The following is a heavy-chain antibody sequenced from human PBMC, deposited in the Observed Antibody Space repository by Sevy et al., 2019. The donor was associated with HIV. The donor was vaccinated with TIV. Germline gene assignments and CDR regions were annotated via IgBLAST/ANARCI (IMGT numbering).Heavy chain of an antibody. CDR3: TIESVRNFDY. J-gene: IGHJ4*02. V-gene: IGHV3-15*01. CDR2: IKSKTDGGTT. Sequence: GGSLRLSCAASGFTFTNAWMSWVRQAPGKGLEWVDRIKSKTDGGTTDYAAPVKGRFTISRDDSKNTLYLQMSSLKTEDTAVYYCTIESVRNFDYWGQGTLVTVSS. D-gene: IGHD2-8*01. CDR1: GFTFTNAW.